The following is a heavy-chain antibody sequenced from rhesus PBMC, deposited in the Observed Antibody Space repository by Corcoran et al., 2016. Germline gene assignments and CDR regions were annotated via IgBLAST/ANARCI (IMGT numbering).Heavy chain of an antibody. CDR3: ARAPGMAAATQY. V-gene: IGHV4-93*01. CDR2: IYGSGGST. Sequence: QVQLQESGPGLVKPSETLSLTCAVSGGSISSSNWWSWIRQSPGKGLEWIGGIYGSGGSTAYNPSLKSRVTISKDTSKNQFSLKLSSVTAADTAVYYCARAPGMAAATQYWGQGVLVTVSS. D-gene: IGHD6-25*01. J-gene: IGHJ4*01. CDR1: GGSISSSNW.